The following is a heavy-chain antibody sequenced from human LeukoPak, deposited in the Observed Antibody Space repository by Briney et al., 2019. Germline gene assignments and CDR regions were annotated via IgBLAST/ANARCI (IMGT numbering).Heavy chain of an antibody. J-gene: IGHJ4*02. CDR1: GYTFTGYY. CDR2: ISPNSGST. Sequence: GASVKVSCKASGYTFTGYYMHWVRQAPGQGLEWMGWISPNSGSTNYAQNFQGRVTMTRDTSISTAYMELSRLRSDDTAVYYCAREYYDSSGYYSYYFDYWGQGTLVTVSS. CDR3: AREYYDSSGYYSYYFDY. D-gene: IGHD3-22*01. V-gene: IGHV1-2*02.